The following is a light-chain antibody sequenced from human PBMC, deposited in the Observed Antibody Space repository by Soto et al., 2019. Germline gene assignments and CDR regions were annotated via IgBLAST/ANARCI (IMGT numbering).Light chain of an antibody. V-gene: IGLV2-14*01. Sequence: ALTQPASVSGSPGQSITISCTGTSSDVGGYNYVSWYQQHPGKAPKLMIYEVSNRPSGVSNRFSGSKSGNTASLTISGLQAEDEADYYCSSYTSSSTLYVFGTGTKVTV. CDR1: SSDVGGYNY. CDR2: EVS. J-gene: IGLJ1*01. CDR3: SSYTSSSTLYV.